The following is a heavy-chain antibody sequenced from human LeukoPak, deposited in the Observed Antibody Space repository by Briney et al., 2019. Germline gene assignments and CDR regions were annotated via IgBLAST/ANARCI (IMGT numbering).Heavy chain of an antibody. CDR2: ISSSSSYI. J-gene: IGHJ4*02. Sequence: GGSLRLSCAASGFTFSSYSMNWVRQAPGKGLEWVSSISSSSSYIYYADSVKGRFTISRDNAKNSLYLQMNSLRAEDTAVYYCARGGRRITIFGVVIPYYFDYWGQGTLVTVSS. V-gene: IGHV3-21*01. D-gene: IGHD3-3*01. CDR3: ARGGRRITIFGVVIPYYFDY. CDR1: GFTFSSYS.